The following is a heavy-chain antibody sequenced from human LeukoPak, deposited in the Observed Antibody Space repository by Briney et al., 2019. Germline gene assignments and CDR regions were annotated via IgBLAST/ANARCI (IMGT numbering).Heavy chain of an antibody. D-gene: IGHD3-10*01. J-gene: IGHJ4*02. Sequence: ASETLSLTCSVSGGSISNHYWIWIRQSPGKGLEYIGYIYYSGSTNYNPSLESRVTISLDTSKIQFSLKLSSVTAADTAVYYCARVRPVLLWFGTPKGYYFDYWGQGTLVTVSS. CDR2: IYYSGST. CDR1: GGSISNHY. V-gene: IGHV4-59*11. CDR3: ARVRPVLLWFGTPKGYYFDY.